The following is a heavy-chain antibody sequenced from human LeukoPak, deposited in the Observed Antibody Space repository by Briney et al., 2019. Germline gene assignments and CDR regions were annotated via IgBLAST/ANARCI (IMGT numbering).Heavy chain of an antibody. J-gene: IGHJ3*02. CDR1: GLTFSDYY. CDR2: IGGSGSTI. D-gene: IGHD3-10*01. V-gene: IGHV3-11*04. Sequence: GGSLRLSCAASGLTFSDYYMSWIRQAPGKGLEWVSYIGGSGSTIYYADSVKGRFTVSRDNAKNSLYLQMNSLRAEDTAVYYCAKARDLFGELSGAFDIWGQGTMVTVSS. CDR3: AKARDLFGELSGAFDI.